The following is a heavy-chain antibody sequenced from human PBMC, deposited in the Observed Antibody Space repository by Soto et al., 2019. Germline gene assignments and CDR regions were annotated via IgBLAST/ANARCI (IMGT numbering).Heavy chain of an antibody. D-gene: IGHD4-17*01. CDR2: IYYSGST. V-gene: IGHV4-31*03. CDR1: GGSISSGGYY. Sequence: QVQLQESGPGLVKPSQTLSLTCTVSGGSISSGGYYWTWSRRHPGKGLEWIGYIYYSGSTYYNPSLKSRVTTSVDTSKNQFSLKLSSVTAADTAVYYCARDTLRRQIDYWGQGTLVTVSS. CDR3: ARDTLRRQIDY. J-gene: IGHJ4*02.